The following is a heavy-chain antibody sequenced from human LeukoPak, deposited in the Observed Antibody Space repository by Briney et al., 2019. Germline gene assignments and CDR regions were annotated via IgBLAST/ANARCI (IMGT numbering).Heavy chain of an antibody. CDR3: AKDQWVAARRGGLEY. CDR2: MSGSGGST. Sequence: GGSLRLSCAASGFTFSSYGMSWVRQAPGKGLEWVSGMSGSGGSTDYADSVKGRFTISRDNSKNTLYLQMNSLRAEDTAVYYCAKDQWVAARRGGLEYWGQGTLVTVSS. V-gene: IGHV3-23*01. J-gene: IGHJ4*02. CDR1: GFTFSSYG. D-gene: IGHD6-6*01.